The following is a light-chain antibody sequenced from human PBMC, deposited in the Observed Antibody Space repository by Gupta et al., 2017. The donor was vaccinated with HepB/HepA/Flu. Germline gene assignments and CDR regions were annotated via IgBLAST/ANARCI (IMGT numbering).Light chain of an antibody. CDR3: QHRSNCPFS. V-gene: IGKV3-11*01. Sequence: EIVLTQSPATLSLSLGERATLSCRASQSVSSYLAWYQQKPDQAPRLLIYDASNRDSGIPARFSGSGFGTEFTLTISGREPEDFAVYYCQHRSNCPFSFGHGTQVDIK. CDR1: QSVSSY. J-gene: IGKJ3*01. CDR2: DAS.